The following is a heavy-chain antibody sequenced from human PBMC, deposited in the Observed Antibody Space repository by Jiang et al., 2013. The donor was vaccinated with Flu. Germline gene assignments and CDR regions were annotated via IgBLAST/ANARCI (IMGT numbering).Heavy chain of an antibody. CDR1: GFTFSSYG. CDR2: LSYDGNNR. D-gene: IGHD3-16*01. Sequence: QLLESGGGVVQPGRSLRLSCAASGFTFSSYGMHWVRQAPGKGLEWVAVLSYDGNNRYYAESVKGRFTISRDKSKNTLFLQMNSLRADDTAVYYCASAYNKSDFHYWGQGTLVTVSS. CDR3: ASAYNKSDFHY. V-gene: IGHV3-30*19. J-gene: IGHJ4*02.